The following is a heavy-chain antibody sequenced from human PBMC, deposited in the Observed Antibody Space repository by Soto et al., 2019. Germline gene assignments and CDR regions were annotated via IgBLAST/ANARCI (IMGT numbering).Heavy chain of an antibody. CDR1: GFTFSSYE. CDR2: ISSSGSTI. V-gene: IGHV3-48*03. CDR3: ERDRILLRFLEWLSPNSMDV. J-gene: IGHJ6*02. Sequence: GLSLGLSCAASGFTFSSYEMNWVRQAPGKGLEWVSYISSSGSTIYYADSVKGRFTISRDNAKNSLYLQMHSLRAEDTAVYYCERDRILLRFLEWLSPNSMDVWGQGTTVTVS. D-gene: IGHD3-3*01.